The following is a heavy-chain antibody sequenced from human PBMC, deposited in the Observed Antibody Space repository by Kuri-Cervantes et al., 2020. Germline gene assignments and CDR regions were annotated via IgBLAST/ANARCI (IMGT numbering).Heavy chain of an antibody. V-gene: IGHV6-1*01. CDR3: ARSAGFFDY. Sequence: SQTLSLTCAISGDSVSSTSAAWNWIRQSPSRGLEWLGRTYYRSKWYSNSAVSVKSRVTINPDTSRNQFSLQLNSVTPEDTAVYYCARSAGFFDYWGQGTLTVSS. CDR2: TYYRSKWYS. J-gene: IGHJ4*02. CDR1: GDSVSSTSAA. D-gene: IGHD3-9*01.